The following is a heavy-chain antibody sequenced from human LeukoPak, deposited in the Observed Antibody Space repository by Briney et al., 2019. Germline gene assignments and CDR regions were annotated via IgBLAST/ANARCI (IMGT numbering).Heavy chain of an antibody. CDR1: GGSVSSGEYY. V-gene: IGHV4-30-4*01. CDR2: IYDSGST. Sequence: PTKTLYLTCTVSGGSVSSGEYYSSWILQPPRHILKWIGYIYDSGSTFYNPSLKSRVTISVDTSKNHFSLKLSSVTAADTAFFFQAEDGIRDCSSTSCYVGAFDIWGQGTMVTVSS. J-gene: IGHJ3*02. CDR3: AEDGIRDCSSTSCYVGAFDI. D-gene: IGHD2-2*01.